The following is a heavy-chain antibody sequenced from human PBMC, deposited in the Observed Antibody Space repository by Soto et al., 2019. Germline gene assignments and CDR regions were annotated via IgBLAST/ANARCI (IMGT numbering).Heavy chain of an antibody. CDR3: ARDHQLDIGEGVAWLN. CDR2: ISAYNGNT. J-gene: IGHJ4*02. CDR1: RYTFTSYG. Sequence: QVQLVQSGAEVKKHGASVKVSCKASRYTFTSYGISWVRQAPGQGLEWMGWISAYNGNTNYAQKLQGRATMTTDTPTNTAYMERRSLRADDTAVYYCARDHQLDIGEGVAWLNWGQGTLVTVSS. V-gene: IGHV1-18*04. D-gene: IGHD2-15*01.